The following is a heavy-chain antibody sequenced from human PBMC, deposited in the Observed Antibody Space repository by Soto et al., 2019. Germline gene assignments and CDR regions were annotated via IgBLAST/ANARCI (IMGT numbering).Heavy chain of an antibody. D-gene: IGHD6-19*01. CDR1: GFPFSNYG. J-gene: IGHJ6*03. Sequence: EVLLVESGGGLVQPGGSLRLSCAASGFPFSNYGIHWIRQSPGKGLGWVSAIGAAGDTYYSYSLKGRFTISRDNSKSSLYLQMNSLSAGDSAVYYCSRGPVAGPSYYYMDMWGKGTTVIVS. V-gene: IGHV3-13*01. CDR3: SRGPVAGPSYYYMDM. CDR2: IGAAGDT.